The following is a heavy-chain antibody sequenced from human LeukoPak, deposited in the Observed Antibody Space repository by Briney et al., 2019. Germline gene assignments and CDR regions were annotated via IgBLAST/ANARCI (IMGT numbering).Heavy chain of an antibody. Sequence: PGGSLRLSCAASGFTFSSYWMHWVRQAPGKGLVWVSRINSDGSSTSYADSVKGRFTISGDNAKNTLYLQMNSLRAEDTAVYYCARAAAADKIDYWGQGTLVTVSS. D-gene: IGHD6-13*01. V-gene: IGHV3-74*01. CDR2: INSDGSST. CDR3: ARAAAADKIDY. J-gene: IGHJ4*02. CDR1: GFTFSSYW.